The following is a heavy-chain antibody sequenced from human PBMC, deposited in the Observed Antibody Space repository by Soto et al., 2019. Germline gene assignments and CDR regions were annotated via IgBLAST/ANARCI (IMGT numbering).Heavy chain of an antibody. D-gene: IGHD3-9*01. Sequence: QVQLQESGPGQLRPSQTLSLTCTMSGDSIGSEGYYLTWFRQRPGKGLGWIGDLYSSEYTKYNPSLESRLSMSVYTSENQFSLKLSSVTSADTAMYYCARRHDILTGPDAFDIWGQGTMFTVSS. CDR1: GDSIGSEGYY. J-gene: IGHJ3*02. CDR2: LYSSEYT. CDR3: ARRHDILTGPDAFDI. V-gene: IGHV4-31*03.